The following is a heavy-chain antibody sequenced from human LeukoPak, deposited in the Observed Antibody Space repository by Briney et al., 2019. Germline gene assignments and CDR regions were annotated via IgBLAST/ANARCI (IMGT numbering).Heavy chain of an antibody. CDR3: ARTGTTFDY. V-gene: IGHV3-7*03. Sequence: GSLRLSCAASGFTFSSYWMSWVRQAPGKGLEWVAKIKQDGSEKYYVDSVKGRFTISRDNAKNSLYLQMNNLRVEDTAVYYCARTGTTFDYWGQGTLVTVSS. J-gene: IGHJ4*02. CDR2: IKQDGSEK. CDR1: GFTFSSYW. D-gene: IGHD1-1*01.